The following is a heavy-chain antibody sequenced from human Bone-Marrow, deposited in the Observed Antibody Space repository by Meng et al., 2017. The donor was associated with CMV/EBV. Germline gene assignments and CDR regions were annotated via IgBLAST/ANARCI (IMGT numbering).Heavy chain of an antibody. Sequence: GESLKISCAASGFTFSNAWMSWVRQAPGKGLEWVGRIKSKTDGGTTDYAAPVKGRFTISRDDSKNTLYLQMNSLKTEDTAVYYCTTDGIVVVPAAIDYWGQGTRVTVYS. D-gene: IGHD2-2*02. CDR1: GFTFSNAW. CDR3: TTDGIVVVPAAIDY. V-gene: IGHV3-15*01. J-gene: IGHJ4*02. CDR2: IKSKTDGGTT.